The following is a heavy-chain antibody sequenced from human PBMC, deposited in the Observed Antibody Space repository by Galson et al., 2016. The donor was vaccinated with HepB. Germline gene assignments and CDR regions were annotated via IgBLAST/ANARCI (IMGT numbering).Heavy chain of an antibody. J-gene: IGHJ4*02. CDR3: ARHNYYDASGQYNVDQ. CDR2: IHPADSGT. CDR1: GYSFTSQW. D-gene: IGHD3-22*01. Sequence: QSGAAVTKPGESLKISCKVSGYSFTSQWIGWVRQMPGKGLEWMGMIHPADSGTRYNPSFQGQVTLSVDKSISTPYLQWNSLKASDTAMHYCARHNYYDASGQYNVDQWGQGTLVTVSS. V-gene: IGHV5-51*01.